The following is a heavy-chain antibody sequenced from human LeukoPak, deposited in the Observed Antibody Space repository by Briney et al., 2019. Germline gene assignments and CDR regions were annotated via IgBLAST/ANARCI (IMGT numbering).Heavy chain of an antibody. J-gene: IGHJ4*02. CDR3: ATARLLYGSGSFPFDS. V-gene: IGHV4-34*01. Sequence: SETLSLTCAVYGGSFSGYYWSWIRQPPGKGLEWIGEINHSGSTNYNPSLKSRVTISVDTSKNQFSLKLSSVTAADTAVYYCATARLLYGSGSFPFDSWGQGTLVTVSS. D-gene: IGHD3-10*01. CDR2: INHSGST. CDR1: GGSFSGYY.